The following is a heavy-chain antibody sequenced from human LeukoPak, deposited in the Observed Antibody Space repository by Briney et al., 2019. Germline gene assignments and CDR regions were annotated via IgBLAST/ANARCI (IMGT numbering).Heavy chain of an antibody. CDR1: GGSVSSTSYY. CDR2: IHYSGTN. Sequence: SETLSLTCTVSGGSVSSTSYYWGWIRQPPGKGLEWIGSIHYSGTNYYNPSLKGRVTISVDTSKNQFSLKLISVTAADTAVYYCAKTFDILTGYAVFDPWGQGTLVTVSS. V-gene: IGHV4-39*01. J-gene: IGHJ5*02. CDR3: AKTFDILTGYAVFDP. D-gene: IGHD3-9*01.